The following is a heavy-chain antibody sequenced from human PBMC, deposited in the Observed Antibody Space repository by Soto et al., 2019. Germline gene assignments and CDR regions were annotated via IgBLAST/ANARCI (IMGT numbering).Heavy chain of an antibody. J-gene: IGHJ4*02. CDR2: INPNSGGT. V-gene: IGHV1-2*04. CDR1: GYTFTGYY. D-gene: IGHD6-6*01. CDR3: ARVSVAARPAYYFDY. Sequence: ASVKVSCKASGYTFTGYYMHWVRQAPGQGLEWMGCINPNSGGTNYAQKFQGWVTMTRDTSISTAYMELSRLRSDDTAVYYCARVSVAARPAYYFDYWGQGTLVTVSS.